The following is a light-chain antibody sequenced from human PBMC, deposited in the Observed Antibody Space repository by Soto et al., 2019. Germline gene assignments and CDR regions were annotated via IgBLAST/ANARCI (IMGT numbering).Light chain of an antibody. J-gene: IGKJ1*01. Sequence: EIVLTQSPGTLSLFPGDRATLSCRAIQSVSSSYLSWYQQKPGQAPRVLIYGASTRATGIPDRFSGSGSGTDFTLTISRLEPEDFAVYYCQQYGNSPWTFGQGTKVDIK. CDR3: QQYGNSPWT. CDR2: GAS. CDR1: QSVSSSY. V-gene: IGKV3-20*01.